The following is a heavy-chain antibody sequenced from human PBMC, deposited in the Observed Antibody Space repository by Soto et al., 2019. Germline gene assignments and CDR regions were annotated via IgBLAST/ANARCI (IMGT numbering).Heavy chain of an antibody. CDR1: GFTFSDYY. CDR2: ISSSGSTI. Sequence: GGSLRLSCAAPGFTFSDYYMSWIRQAPGKGLEWVSYISSSGSTIYYADSVKGRFTISRDNAKNSLYLQMNSLRAEDTAVYYCARSEYQLTFDYWGQGTLVTVSS. D-gene: IGHD2-2*01. V-gene: IGHV3-11*01. J-gene: IGHJ4*02. CDR3: ARSEYQLTFDY.